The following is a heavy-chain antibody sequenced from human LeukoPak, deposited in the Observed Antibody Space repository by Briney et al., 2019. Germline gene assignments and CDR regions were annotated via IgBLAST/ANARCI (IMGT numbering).Heavy chain of an antibody. CDR1: GGSISSYY. V-gene: IGHV4-4*07. CDR2: IYTSGST. D-gene: IGHD2-15*01. J-gene: IGHJ6*03. CDR3: AGVSGYCSGGSCHRSYYYYMDV. Sequence: PSETLSLTCTVSGGSISSYYWSWIRQPAGKGLEWIGRIYTSGSTNYNPSLKSRVTMSVDTSKNQFSLKLSSVTAADTAVYYCAGVSGYCSGGSCHRSYYYYMDVWGKGTTVTVSS.